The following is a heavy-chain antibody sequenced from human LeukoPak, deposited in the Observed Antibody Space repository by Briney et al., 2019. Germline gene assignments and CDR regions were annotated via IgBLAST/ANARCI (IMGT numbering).Heavy chain of an antibody. V-gene: IGHV3-48*03. CDR1: GFTFSYYE. CDR3: ARDLGPIVVVPAAIQGYQTGTFDY. Sequence: GGSLRLSCAASGFTFSYYEMNWVRQAPGKGLEWISYISSSGSAIYYADSVKGRFTISRDNAKNSLYLQMNSLRAEDTAVYYCARDLGPIVVVPAAIQGYQTGTFDYWGQGALVTVSS. D-gene: IGHD2-2*01. CDR2: ISSSGSAI. J-gene: IGHJ4*02.